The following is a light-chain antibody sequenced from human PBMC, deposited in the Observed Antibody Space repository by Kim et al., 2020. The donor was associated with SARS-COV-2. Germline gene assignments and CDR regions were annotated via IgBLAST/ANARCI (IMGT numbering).Light chain of an antibody. CDR2: GKN. J-gene: IGLJ1*01. Sequence: SSELTQDPAVSVALGQTVRITCQGDSLRSYYASWYQQKPGQAPVLVIYGKNNRPSGIPDRFSVSSSGNTASLTITGAQAEDEADYYCNSRDSSGNHYVF. CDR3: NSRDSSGNHYV. V-gene: IGLV3-19*01. CDR1: SLRSYY.